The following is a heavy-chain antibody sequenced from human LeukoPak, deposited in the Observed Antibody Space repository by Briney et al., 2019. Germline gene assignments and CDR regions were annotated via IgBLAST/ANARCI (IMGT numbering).Heavy chain of an antibody. CDR3: AREYYYDSSGYYRFFDY. CDR1: GYTFTGYY. Sequence: ASVKVSCKASGYTFTGYYMHWVRQAPGQGLGWMGWINPNSGGTNYAQKFQGRVTMTRDTSISTAYMELSRLRSGDTAVYYCAREYYYDSSGYYRFFDYWGQGTLVTVSS. J-gene: IGHJ4*02. D-gene: IGHD3-22*01. CDR2: INPNSGGT. V-gene: IGHV1-2*02.